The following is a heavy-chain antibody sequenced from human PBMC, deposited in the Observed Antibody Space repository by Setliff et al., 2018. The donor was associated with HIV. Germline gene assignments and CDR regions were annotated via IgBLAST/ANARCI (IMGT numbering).Heavy chain of an antibody. CDR1: GGSFSDYF. D-gene: IGHD3-10*01. V-gene: IGHV4-34*01. J-gene: IGHJ3*02. Sequence: PSETLSLTCAVYGGSFSDYFWTWIRQPPGKGLGWIGKIRPSGGTNYNSSLKSRVTISVDSSKNQFSLKLSSVTAADTAVYFCARTLWFEESASYDAFDIWGQGTMVTVSS. CDR2: IRPSGGT. CDR3: ARTLWFEESASYDAFDI.